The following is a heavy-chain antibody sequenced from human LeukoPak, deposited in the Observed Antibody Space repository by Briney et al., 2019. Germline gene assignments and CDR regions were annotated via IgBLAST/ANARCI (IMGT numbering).Heavy chain of an antibody. V-gene: IGHV3-66*01. D-gene: IGHD3-10*01. CDR2: IYSGGST. CDR1: GFTVSSNY. Sequence: GGSLRLSCAASGFTVSSNYMIWVRQAPGKGLEWVSVIYSGGSTYYADSVKGRFTISRDNSKNTLYLQMNSLRAEDTAVYYCARAHMVRGAGGVDYWGQGTLVTVSS. J-gene: IGHJ4*02. CDR3: ARAHMVRGAGGVDY.